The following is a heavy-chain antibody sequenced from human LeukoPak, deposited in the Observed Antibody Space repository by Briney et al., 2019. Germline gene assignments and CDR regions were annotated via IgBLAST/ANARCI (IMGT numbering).Heavy chain of an antibody. D-gene: IGHD2-2*01. Sequence: SETLSLTCAVSVGSISSSDWWTWVRQPPGRGLEWIGYIWRSDYTNYNPSLKSRVTMSLDKSKNQFSLKLSSVTAADTAVYYCARDPHCSSTNCPFDFWGQGTLVIVSS. CDR1: VGSISSSDW. J-gene: IGHJ4*02. V-gene: IGHV4-4*02. CDR3: ARDPHCSSTNCPFDF. CDR2: IWRSDYT.